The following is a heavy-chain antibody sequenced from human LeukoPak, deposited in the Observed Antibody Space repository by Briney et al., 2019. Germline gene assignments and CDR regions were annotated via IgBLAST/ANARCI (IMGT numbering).Heavy chain of an antibody. D-gene: IGHD3-9*01. CDR1: GGSISSYY. J-gene: IGHJ6*03. V-gene: IGHV4-59*08. CDR2: IFYTGST. Sequence: SETLSLTCTVSGGSISSYYWSWIRQPPGKGLEWIGYIFYTGSTNYNPSLKSRVTISVDTSKNQFSLKLSSVTAADTAVYYCARDTPHYDILTGSLYYYYMDVWGKGTTVTISS. CDR3: ARDTPHYDILTGSLYYYYMDV.